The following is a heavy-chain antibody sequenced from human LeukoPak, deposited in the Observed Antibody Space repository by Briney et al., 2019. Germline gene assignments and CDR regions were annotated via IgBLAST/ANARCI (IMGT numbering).Heavy chain of an antibody. CDR3: AKVAAMGPPGD. Sequence: ETLSLTCTVPGGSISRNTAHWGWIRQPPGKGLEWVSVISGNGGSTYYADSVKGRFTISRDNSKYTLYLQMNSLRAEDTAVYYCAKVAAMGPPGDWGQGTLVTVFS. J-gene: IGHJ4*02. CDR1: GGSISRNTAH. D-gene: IGHD2-2*01. CDR2: ISGNGGST. V-gene: IGHV3-23*01.